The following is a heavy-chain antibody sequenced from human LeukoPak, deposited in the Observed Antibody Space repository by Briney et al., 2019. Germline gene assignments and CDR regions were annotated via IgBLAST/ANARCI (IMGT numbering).Heavy chain of an antibody. CDR3: ATGGGPGWFGELFRGYFFDY. D-gene: IGHD3-10*01. CDR2: IKQDGSEK. Sequence: GGSLRLSCAASKFTFSDYYMSWVRQAPGKGLEWVANIKQDGSEKYYVDSVKGRFTISRDNAKNSLYLQMNSLRAEDTAVYYCATGGGPGWFGELFRGYFFDYWGQGTLVTVSS. CDR1: KFTFSDYY. J-gene: IGHJ4*02. V-gene: IGHV3-7*01.